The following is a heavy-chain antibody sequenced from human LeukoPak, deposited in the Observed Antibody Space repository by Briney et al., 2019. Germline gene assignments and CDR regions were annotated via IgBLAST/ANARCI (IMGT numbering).Heavy chain of an antibody. J-gene: IGHJ4*02. Sequence: GESLKISCKGSGYSFTSYWIGWVRQMPGKGLEWMGIIYPGDSDTRYSPSFQGQVTISADKSISTAYLRWSSLKASDTVMYYCARPTRHDRSGYYFDYWGQGTLVTVSS. CDR1: GYSFTSYW. D-gene: IGHD6-25*01. CDR2: IYPGDSDT. CDR3: ARPTRHDRSGYYFDY. V-gene: IGHV5-51*01.